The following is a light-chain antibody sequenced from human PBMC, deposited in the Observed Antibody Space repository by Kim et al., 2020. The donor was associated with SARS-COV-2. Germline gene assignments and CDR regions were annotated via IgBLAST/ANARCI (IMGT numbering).Light chain of an antibody. V-gene: IGKV3-20*01. J-gene: IGKJ1*01. CDR2: GAS. Sequence: EIVLTQSPATLSLSPGERATLSCRASQSVSSSYLAWYQQKPGQAPRLLIYGASSRATGIPARFSGSGSGTDFTLTISSLQPEDFAVYYCQQYDRSPSTFGQGTKVDIK. CDR1: QSVSSSY. CDR3: QQYDRSPST.